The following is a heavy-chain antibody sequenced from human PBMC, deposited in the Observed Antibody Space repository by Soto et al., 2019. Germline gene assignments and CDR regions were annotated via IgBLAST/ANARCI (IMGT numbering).Heavy chain of an antibody. CDR3: AKDNDYDFWSGYYWDF. J-gene: IGHJ4*02. D-gene: IGHD3-3*01. CDR2: TSGSGGST. V-gene: IGHV3-23*01. CDR1: GFTFSSYA. Sequence: GGSLRLSCAASGFTFSSYAMTWVHQAPGKGLEWVSATSGSGGSTYYADSVKGRFTISRDNSKNTLYLQMNSLRAEDTAVYYCAKDNDYDFWSGYYWDFWGQGTLVTVSS.